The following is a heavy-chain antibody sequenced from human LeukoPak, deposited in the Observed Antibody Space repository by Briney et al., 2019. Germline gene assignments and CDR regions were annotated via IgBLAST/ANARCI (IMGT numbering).Heavy chain of an antibody. CDR2: ISGSGDST. J-gene: IGHJ6*02. V-gene: IGHV3-23*01. CDR1: GFIFDSHT. Sequence: GGSLRLSCTASGFIFDSHTLTWVRQAPGKGLEWVASISGSGDSTNYGDSVKGRFTISRDNFKRTVHLEMSNLRADDTAMYYCVRRAAVRGMDFWGLGTTVIVSS. CDR3: VRRAAVRGMDF. D-gene: IGHD1-14*01.